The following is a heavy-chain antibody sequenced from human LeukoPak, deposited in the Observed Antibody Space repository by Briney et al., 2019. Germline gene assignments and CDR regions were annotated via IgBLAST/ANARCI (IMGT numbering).Heavy chain of an antibody. D-gene: IGHD1-26*01. J-gene: IGHJ5*02. V-gene: IGHV3-23*01. Sequence: GGSLRLSCAASGFTFSSYAMSWVRQAPGKGLEWVSAISGSGGSTYYADSVKGRFTISRDNSKNTLYLQLNSLRADDTAVYYCAKEAESGAIHGWNWFDPWGQGTLVTVSS. CDR3: AKEAESGAIHGWNWFDP. CDR2: ISGSGGST. CDR1: GFTFSSYA.